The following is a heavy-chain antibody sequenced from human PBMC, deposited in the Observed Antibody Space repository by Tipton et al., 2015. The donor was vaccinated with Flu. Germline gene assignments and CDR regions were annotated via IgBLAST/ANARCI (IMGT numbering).Heavy chain of an antibody. CDR3: ASTMDCSSTSCYKGGPYFDY. V-gene: IGHV4-4*07. CDR2: IYTSGST. D-gene: IGHD2-2*02. J-gene: IGHJ4*02. CDR1: GGSISSYY. Sequence: TLSLTCTVSGGSISSYYWSWIRQPAGKGLEWIGRIYTSGSTNYNPSLKSRVTMSVDTSKNQFSLKLSSVTAADTAVYYCASTMDCSSTSCYKGGPYFDYWGQGTLVTVSS.